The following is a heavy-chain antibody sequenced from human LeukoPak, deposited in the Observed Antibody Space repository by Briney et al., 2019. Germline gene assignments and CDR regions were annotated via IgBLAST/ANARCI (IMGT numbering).Heavy chain of an antibody. D-gene: IGHD1-14*01. CDR2: IYYSGST. CDR3: ARASEDYYYYYMDV. J-gene: IGHJ6*03. V-gene: IGHV4-61*01. Sequence: SETLSLTCTVSGGSVSSSSYFWSWIRQPPGKGLQWIGYIYYSGSTIYNPSLKSRVTISVDTSKNQFSLKLSSVTAADTAVYYCARASEDYYYYYMDVWGKGTTVTISS. CDR1: GGSVSSSSYF.